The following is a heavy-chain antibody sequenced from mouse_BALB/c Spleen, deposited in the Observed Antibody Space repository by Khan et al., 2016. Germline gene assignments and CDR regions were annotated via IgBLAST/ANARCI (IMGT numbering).Heavy chain of an antibody. J-gene: IGHJ4*01. V-gene: IGHV1-87*01. Sequence: QVQLQQSGAELTRPGASVKLSCKASGFTFFNYWLQWVKQRPGQGLEWIGAIYPGDGDTRYTKKFTGKATLTADKSSSTAYMQLSNLTSEDSAVYYCTREGRGALDYWGQGTSVTVSS. CDR3: TREGRGALDY. CDR2: IYPGDGDT. CDR1: GFTFFNYW.